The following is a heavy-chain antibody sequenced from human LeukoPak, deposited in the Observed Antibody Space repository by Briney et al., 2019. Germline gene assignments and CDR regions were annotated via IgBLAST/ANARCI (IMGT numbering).Heavy chain of an antibody. V-gene: IGHV4-59*08. Sequence: KASETLSLTCTVSGGSISSYYWSWIRQPPGKGLEWIAYIYYSGSTNYNPSLKSRVTISVDTSKNQFSLKLSSVTAADTAVYYCARHAGHYDFWSVNWFDPWGQGTLVTVSS. CDR1: GGSISSYY. CDR2: IYYSGST. J-gene: IGHJ5*02. CDR3: ARHAGHYDFWSVNWFDP. D-gene: IGHD3-3*01.